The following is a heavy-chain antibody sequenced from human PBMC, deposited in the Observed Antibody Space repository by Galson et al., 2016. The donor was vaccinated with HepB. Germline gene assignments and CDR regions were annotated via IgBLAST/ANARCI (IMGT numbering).Heavy chain of an antibody. J-gene: IGHJ4*02. CDR2: ITRNGDNT. CDR1: GFTFSNFT. Sequence: SLRLSCAASGFTFSNFTMHWVRQAPGKGLEYVSEITRNGDNTYYVDAVKGRFTISRENSKNTVFLRMTSLRGEDTAIYYCVKDLQSRDRRTCFWGQGTLVTVSS. V-gene: IGHV3-64D*09. D-gene: IGHD2-15*01. CDR3: VKDLQSRDRRTCF.